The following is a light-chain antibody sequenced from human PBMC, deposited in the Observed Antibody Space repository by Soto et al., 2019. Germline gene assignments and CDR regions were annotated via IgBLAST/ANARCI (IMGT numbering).Light chain of an antibody. V-gene: IGKV3-20*01. J-gene: IGKJ1*01. Sequence: EIVLTQSPGTLSLSPRDRATLSCSSSQSVRNSLLAWYQQKPGQPPRLLICDASTRATATPERFSGSGSGTDFTLTISRLEPEDFAVYYCHQYDSIVQTFGQGTKVDIK. CDR1: QSVRNSL. CDR3: HQYDSIVQT. CDR2: DAS.